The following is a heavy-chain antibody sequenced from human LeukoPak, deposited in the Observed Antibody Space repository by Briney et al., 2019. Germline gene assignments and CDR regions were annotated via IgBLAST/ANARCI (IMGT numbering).Heavy chain of an antibody. CDR2: IYYSGST. J-gene: IGHJ6*02. CDR1: GGSISSYY. CDR3: ARQRDYFYGLDV. Sequence: RSETLSLTCTVSGGSISSYYWSWIRQPPGKGLEWIGYIYYSGSTNYNPSLKSRVTISVDTSKNQFSLKLRSVTAADTAVYYCARQRDYFYGLDVWGQGTTVTVSS. V-gene: IGHV4-59*08.